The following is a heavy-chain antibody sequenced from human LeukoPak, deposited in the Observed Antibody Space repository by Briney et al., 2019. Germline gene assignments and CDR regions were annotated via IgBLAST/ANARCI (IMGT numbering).Heavy chain of an antibody. J-gene: IGHJ4*02. CDR2: ISYDGSNK. V-gene: IGHV3-30*19. Sequence: GRSLRLSCEASGFLFSNYGMHWVRQAPGKGLEWVAVISYDGSNKYYADSVKGRFTISRDNSKNTLYLQMNGLRAEDTAVYYCARGSSGDYWGQGTLVTVSS. D-gene: IGHD3-22*01. CDR3: ARGSSGDY. CDR1: GFLFSNYG.